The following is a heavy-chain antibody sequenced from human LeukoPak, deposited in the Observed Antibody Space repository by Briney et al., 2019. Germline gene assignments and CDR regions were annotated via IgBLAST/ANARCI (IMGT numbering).Heavy chain of an antibody. CDR3: ARAGDYYSTGDY. Sequence: GGSLRLSCAASGFTFSTYAMSWVRQAPGKGLEWVAVISYDGSNKYYADSVKGRFTISRDNSKNSLYLQMNSLKTEDTAVYYCARAGDYYSTGDYWGQGTLVTVSS. D-gene: IGHD3-22*01. CDR2: ISYDGSNK. J-gene: IGHJ4*02. CDR1: GFTFSTYA. V-gene: IGHV3-30-3*01.